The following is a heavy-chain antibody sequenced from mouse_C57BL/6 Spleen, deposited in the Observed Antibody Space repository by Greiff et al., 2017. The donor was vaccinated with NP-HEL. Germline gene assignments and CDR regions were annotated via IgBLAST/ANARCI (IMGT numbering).Heavy chain of an antibody. Sequence: VQLQQSGAELVKPGASVKLSCKASGYTFTSYWMQWVKQRPGQGLEWIGEIDPSDSYTNYNQKFKGKATLTVDTSSSTAYMQLSSLTSEDSAVYYCARYLNDYGSSPYYFDYWGQGTTLTVSS. CDR3: ARYLNDYGSSPYYFDY. CDR2: IDPSDSYT. CDR1: GYTFTSYW. J-gene: IGHJ2*01. D-gene: IGHD1-1*01. V-gene: IGHV1-50*01.